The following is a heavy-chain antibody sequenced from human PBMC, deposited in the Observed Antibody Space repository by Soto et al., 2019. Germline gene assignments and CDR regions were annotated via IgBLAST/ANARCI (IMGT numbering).Heavy chain of an antibody. D-gene: IGHD3-16*01. Sequence: SETLSLTCTVSGGSISSSGYYWGWIRQPPGKGLEWIGSIYYSGSTYYNPSLKSRVTISVDTSKNQFSLKLSSVTASDTAVYYCASARGDTYYYYMDVWAKGTTVTVSS. CDR2: IYYSGST. V-gene: IGHV4-39*01. J-gene: IGHJ6*03. CDR3: ASARGDTYYYYMDV. CDR1: GGSISSSGYY.